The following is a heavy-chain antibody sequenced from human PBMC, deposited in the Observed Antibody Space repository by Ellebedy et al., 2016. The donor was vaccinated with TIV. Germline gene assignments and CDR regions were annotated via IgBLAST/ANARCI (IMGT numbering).Heavy chain of an antibody. J-gene: IGHJ4*02. CDR1: GFTFSSYP. D-gene: IGHD7-27*01. CDR3: ARRTPNWGFFDY. CDR2: ISGSGDST. Sequence: GESLKISCAASGFTFSSYPMSWVRQAPGKGLQWVSTISGSGDSTYYTDSVKGRFTISTDNSKNTRYLQMNSLRAEDTAVYYCARRTPNWGFFDYWGQGTLLTVSS. V-gene: IGHV3-23*01.